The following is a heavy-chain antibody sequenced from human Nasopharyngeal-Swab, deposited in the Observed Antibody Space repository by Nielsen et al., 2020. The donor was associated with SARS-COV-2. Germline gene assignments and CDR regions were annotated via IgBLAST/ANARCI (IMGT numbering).Heavy chain of an antibody. J-gene: IGHJ3*02. Sequence: GESLKISCAASGFTFSSYEMNWVRQAPGKGLEWVANIKQDGSEKYYVDSVKGRFTISRDNAKNSLYLQMNSLRAEDTAVYYCARDFRDSAAVAGTVGAFDIWGQGTMVTVSS. D-gene: IGHD6-19*01. V-gene: IGHV3-7*01. CDR3: ARDFRDSAAVAGTVGAFDI. CDR2: IKQDGSEK. CDR1: GFTFSSYE.